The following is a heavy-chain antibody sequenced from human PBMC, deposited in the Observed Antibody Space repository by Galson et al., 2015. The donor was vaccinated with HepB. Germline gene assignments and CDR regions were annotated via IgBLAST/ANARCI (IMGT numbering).Heavy chain of an antibody. Sequence: SLRLSCAASGFTVSSNYMSWVRQAPGKGLEWVSVIYSGGSTYYADSVKGRFTISRDNSKNTLYLQMNSLRAEDTAVYYCAREGSSGWYFGAWTHNRDYWGQGTLVTVSS. V-gene: IGHV3-66*01. CDR2: IYSGGST. D-gene: IGHD6-19*01. CDR1: GFTVSSNY. CDR3: AREGSSGWYFGAWTHNRDY. J-gene: IGHJ4*02.